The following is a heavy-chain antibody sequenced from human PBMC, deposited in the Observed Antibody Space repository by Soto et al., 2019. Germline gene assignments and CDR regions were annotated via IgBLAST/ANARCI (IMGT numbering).Heavy chain of an antibody. V-gene: IGHV4-4*02. J-gene: IGHJ6*02. CDR1: GGSISSSNW. CDR3: ARDRRITIFGVVIITPKAPSYYYGMDV. CDR2: IYHSGST. Sequence: PSETLSITCAVSGGSISSSNWWSWVRQPPGKGLEWIGEIYHSGSTNYNPSLKSRVTISVDKSKNQFSLKLSSVTAADTAVYYCARDRRITIFGVVIITPKAPSYYYGMDVWGQGTTVTVSS. D-gene: IGHD3-3*01.